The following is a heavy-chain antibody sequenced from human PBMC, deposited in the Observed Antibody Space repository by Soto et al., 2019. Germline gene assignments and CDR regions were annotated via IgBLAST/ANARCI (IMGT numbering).Heavy chain of an antibody. CDR1: GGTFSSYA. Sequence: QVQLVQSGAEVKKPGSSVKVSCKASGGTFSSYAISWVRQAPGQGLEWMGGIIPIFGTANYAQKFQGRVTITADESTSTAYMGLSSLRSEDTAVYYCARVHNLAATVVTQAWYFDLWGRGTLVTVSS. V-gene: IGHV1-69*12. CDR3: ARVHNLAATVVTQAWYFDL. J-gene: IGHJ2*01. CDR2: IIPIFGTA. D-gene: IGHD4-17*01.